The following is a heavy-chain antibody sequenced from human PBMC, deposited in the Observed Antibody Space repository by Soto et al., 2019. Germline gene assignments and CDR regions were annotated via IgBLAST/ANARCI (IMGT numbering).Heavy chain of an antibody. D-gene: IGHD7-27*01. CDR3: AKEVSLGSTVDLGY. J-gene: IGHJ4*02. CDR2: ISGSGGST. CDR1: GFTFSIFA. Sequence: GGSLRRSCAASGFTFSIFAMSWVRQSPGKGLEWVSTISGSGGSTYYADAVKGRFTISRDNSMGTLYLQMKSLRVEDTAIYYCAKEVSLGSTVDLGYWGQGALVTVYS. V-gene: IGHV3-23*01.